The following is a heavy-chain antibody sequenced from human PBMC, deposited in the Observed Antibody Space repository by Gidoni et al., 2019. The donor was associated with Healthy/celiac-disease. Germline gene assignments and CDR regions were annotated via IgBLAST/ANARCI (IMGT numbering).Heavy chain of an antibody. CDR2: ISYDGSNK. CDR3: ARDVGVATRLYYFDY. V-gene: IGHV3-30-3*01. CDR1: GFTFSSYA. D-gene: IGHD5-12*01. Sequence: QVQLVESGGGVVQPGRSLRLSCAASGFTFSSYAIHWVRQAPGKGLEWVAVISYDGSNKYYADSVKGRFTISRDNSKNTLYLQMNSLRAEDTAVYYCARDVGVATRLYYFDYWGQGTLVTVSS. J-gene: IGHJ4*02.